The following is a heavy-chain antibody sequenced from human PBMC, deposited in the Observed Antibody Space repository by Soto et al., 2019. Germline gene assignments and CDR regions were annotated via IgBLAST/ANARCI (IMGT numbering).Heavy chain of an antibody. V-gene: IGHV1-2*02. J-gene: IGHJ4*02. CDR2: IGPESGAT. CDR1: GYTFTGHY. D-gene: IGHD1-26*01. Sequence: ASVKVSCKASGYTFTGHYIHWVRQAPEQGPEWMGEIGPESGATRYAQKFQGRVTMTRDTSITTVYMELKDLSPDDTAVYYCGRGRSGQIVVFYWGQGTPVTVST. CDR3: GRGRSGQIVVFY.